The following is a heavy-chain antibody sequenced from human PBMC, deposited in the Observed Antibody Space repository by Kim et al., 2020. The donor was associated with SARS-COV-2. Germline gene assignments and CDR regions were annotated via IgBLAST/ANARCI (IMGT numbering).Heavy chain of an antibody. V-gene: IGHV4-39*01. J-gene: IGHJ3*02. CDR2: IYYSGST. Sequence: SETLSLTCTVSGGSISSSSYYWGWIRQPPGKGLEWIGSIYYSGSTYYNPSLKSRVTISVDTSKNQFSLKLSSVTAADTAVYYCARRGFKYYYDSNFKDAFDIWGQGTMVTVSS. CDR1: GGSISSSSYY. D-gene: IGHD3-22*01. CDR3: ARRGFKYYYDSNFKDAFDI.